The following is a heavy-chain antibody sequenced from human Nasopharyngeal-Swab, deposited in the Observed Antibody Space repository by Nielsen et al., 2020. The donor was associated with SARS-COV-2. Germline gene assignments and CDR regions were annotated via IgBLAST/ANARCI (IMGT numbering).Heavy chain of an antibody. CDR3: ARKGLYDSSGYPFDP. J-gene: IGHJ5*02. CDR2: ISWNSGSI. V-gene: IGHV3-9*01. CDR1: GFTFDDYA. D-gene: IGHD3-22*01. Sequence: GGSLRLSCAASGFTFDDYAMHWVRQGPGKGLEWVSGISWNSGSIGYADSVKGRFTISRDNAKNSLYLQMNSLRAEDTAVYYCARKGLYDSSGYPFDPWGQGTLVTVSS.